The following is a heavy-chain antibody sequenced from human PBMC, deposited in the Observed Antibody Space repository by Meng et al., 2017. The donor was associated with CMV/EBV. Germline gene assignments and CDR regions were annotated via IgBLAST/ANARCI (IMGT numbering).Heavy chain of an antibody. V-gene: IGHV3-53*01. CDR3: ATGLGEDGDYTGDF. Sequence: GESLKISCAASGFTFSSAWMSWVRQAPGKGLEWVSVIYSGGTSYHADSVKGRFTISRDNSKNTVFLQMNSLRAEDTAVYYCATGLGEDGDYTGDFWGQGTLVTVSS. D-gene: IGHD4-17*01. J-gene: IGHJ4*02. CDR1: GFTFSSAW. CDR2: IYSGGTS.